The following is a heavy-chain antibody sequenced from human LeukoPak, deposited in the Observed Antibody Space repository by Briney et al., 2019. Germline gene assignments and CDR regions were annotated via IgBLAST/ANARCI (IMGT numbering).Heavy chain of an antibody. CDR2: INPNCCDT. J-gene: IGHJ3*01. Sequence: PVPVSCQGSGYTFTRYFMHWVRQPPARGLEGMGWINPNCCDTNYAQEFQERVTLTRDTSITTAVLDLSNRRSDDTAVYYCAAPSKILADSVISAFDFWGEGTMVTVSS. V-gene: IGHV1-2*02. D-gene: IGHD2-15*01. CDR1: GYTFTRYF. CDR3: AAPSKILADSVISAFDF.